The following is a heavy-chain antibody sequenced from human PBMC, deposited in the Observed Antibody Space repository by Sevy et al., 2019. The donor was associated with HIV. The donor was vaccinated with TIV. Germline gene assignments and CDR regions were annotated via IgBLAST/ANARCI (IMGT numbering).Heavy chain of an antibody. Sequence: SETLSLTCTVSGGSISSYYWTWIRQPPGKGLEWIGYIHDIGSTTYNPSLKSRVTISVATSKNQFSLRLRSLTAADTAVYFCARVSRGSFDSWGQGTLVTVSS. J-gene: IGHJ4*02. CDR1: GGSISSYY. V-gene: IGHV4-59*01. CDR3: ARVSRGSFDS. D-gene: IGHD6-19*01. CDR2: IHDIGST.